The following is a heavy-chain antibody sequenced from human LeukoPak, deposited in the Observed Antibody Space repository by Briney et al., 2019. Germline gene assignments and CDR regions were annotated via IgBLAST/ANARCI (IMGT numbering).Heavy chain of an antibody. J-gene: IGHJ4*02. CDR2: MNPNSGNT. V-gene: IGHV1-8*01. CDR3: ARERGGGYYYDSSGPTIDY. Sequence: ASVKVSCKASGYTFTSYDINWVRQATGQGLEWMGRMNPNSGNTGYAQKFQGRVTMTRNTSISTAYMELSSLRSEDTAVYYCARERGGGYYYDSSGPTIDYWGQGTLVTVSS. D-gene: IGHD3-22*01. CDR1: GYTFTSYD.